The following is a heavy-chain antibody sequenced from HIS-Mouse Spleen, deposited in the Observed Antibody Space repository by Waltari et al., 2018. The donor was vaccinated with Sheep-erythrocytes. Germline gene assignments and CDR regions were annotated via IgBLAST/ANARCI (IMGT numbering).Heavy chain of an antibody. D-gene: IGHD3-10*01. CDR2: IYYSGST. V-gene: IGHV4-31*03. Sequence: QVQLQESGPGLVKPSQPLSLTCTVSGGSISRGCYYWSWLRQHPGKGLEWIGYIYYSGSTYYNPSLKSRVTISVDTSKNQFSLKLSSVTAADTAVYYCARALIITMVRGVTSNWFDPWGQGTLVTVSS. CDR1: GGSISRGCYY. J-gene: IGHJ5*02. CDR3: ARALIITMVRGVTSNWFDP.